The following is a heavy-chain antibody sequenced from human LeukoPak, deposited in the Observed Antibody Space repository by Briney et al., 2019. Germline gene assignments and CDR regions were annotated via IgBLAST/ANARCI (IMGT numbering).Heavy chain of an antibody. V-gene: IGHV4-59*01. J-gene: IGHJ4*02. CDR1: DGAITGYY. CDR2: THYGGTT. CDR3: ARGYSTSWTYYFDY. Sequence: SETLSLTCTVSDGAITGYYWGWLRQPPGKGLDWVGHTHYGGTTNYNPSLTSRVTISVDTSNNQFSLKLTSVTAADTAVYYCARGYSTSWTYYFDYWGQGALVTVSS. D-gene: IGHD6-13*01.